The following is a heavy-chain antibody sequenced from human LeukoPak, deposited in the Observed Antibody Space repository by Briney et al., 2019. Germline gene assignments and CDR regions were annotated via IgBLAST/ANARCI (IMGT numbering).Heavy chain of an antibody. V-gene: IGHV3-23*01. CDR1: GFTFSSYS. CDR3: AKGEGVAARSGMDV. D-gene: IGHD2-15*01. CDR2: ISGSGGST. Sequence: GGPLRLSCAASGFTFSSYSMNWVRQAPGEGLEWVSAISGSGGSTYYADSVKGRFTISRDNSKNTLYLQMNSLRAEDTAVYYCAKGEGVAARSGMDVWGQGTTVTVSS. J-gene: IGHJ6*02.